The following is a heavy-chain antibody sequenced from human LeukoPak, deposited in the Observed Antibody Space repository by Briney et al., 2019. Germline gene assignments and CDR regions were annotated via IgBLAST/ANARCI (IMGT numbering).Heavy chain of an antibody. CDR1: GFTSSSYG. V-gene: IGHV3-30*18. D-gene: IGHD5-12*01. Sequence: GGSLSLSCAASGFTSSSYGMHWFRQPPGKGLEWVAVISYDGSNKYYADSVKGRFTISRDNSKNTLYLQMSSLRAEDTAVYYCAKGMVATDYWGQGTLVTVSS. CDR3: AKGMVATDY. J-gene: IGHJ4*02. CDR2: ISYDGSNK.